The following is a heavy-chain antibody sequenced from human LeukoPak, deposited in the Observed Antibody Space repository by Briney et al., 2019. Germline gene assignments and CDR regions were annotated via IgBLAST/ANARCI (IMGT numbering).Heavy chain of an antibody. J-gene: IGHJ4*02. CDR3: ARGTRRWLQLLDY. CDR1: GFRFSTFW. V-gene: IGHV3-7*01. D-gene: IGHD5-12*01. CDR2: INQNGGVK. Sequence: HPGGSPRLSCAASGFRFSTFWMSWVRQAPGKGLDWVANINQNGGVKHYVDSVKGRFTISRDNAKNSLYLQMTSLRADDTAVYYCARGTRRWLQLLDYWGQGTLVTVSS.